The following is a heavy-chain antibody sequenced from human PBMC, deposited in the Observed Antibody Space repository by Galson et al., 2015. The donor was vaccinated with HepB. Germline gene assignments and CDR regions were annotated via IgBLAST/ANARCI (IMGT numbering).Heavy chain of an antibody. V-gene: IGHV3-30*04. CDR3: ARELRDYAYYFDY. J-gene: IGHJ4*02. CDR1: GFTFSSYA. CDR2: ISYDGSNK. Sequence: SLRLSCAASGFTFSSYAMHWVRQAPGKGLEWVAVISYDGSNKYYADSVKGRFTISRDNSKNTLYLQMNSLRAEDTAVYYCARELRDYAYYFDYWGQGTLVTVSS. D-gene: IGHD4-17*01.